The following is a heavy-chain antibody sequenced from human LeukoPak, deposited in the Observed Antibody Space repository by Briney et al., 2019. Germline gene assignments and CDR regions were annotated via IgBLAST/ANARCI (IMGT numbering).Heavy chain of an antibody. J-gene: IGHJ3*02. V-gene: IGHV3-23*01. CDR2: ISGSGGST. CDR3: ARDPNGDYIGTFDM. Sequence: GGSLRLSCAASEFTFSSYGMSWVRQAPGKGLEWVSSISGSGGSTQYADSVQGRFAISRDNSNNTLYLQMNSLRVEDTAMYFCARDPNGDYIGTFDMWGRGTMVSVSS. CDR1: EFTFSSYG. D-gene: IGHD4-17*01.